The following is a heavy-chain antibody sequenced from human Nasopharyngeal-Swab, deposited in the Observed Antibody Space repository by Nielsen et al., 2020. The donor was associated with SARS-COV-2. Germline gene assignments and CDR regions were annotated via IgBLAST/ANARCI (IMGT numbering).Heavy chain of an antibody. Sequence: GESLKISCAASGFTFSSYSMNWVRQAPGKGLEWVSSISSSSSYIYYADSVKVRFTISRDNAKNSLYLQMNSLRAEDTAVYYCARGKQWLDRGSDYWGQGTLVTVSS. D-gene: IGHD6-19*01. J-gene: IGHJ4*02. CDR2: ISSSSSYI. CDR3: ARGKQWLDRGSDY. V-gene: IGHV3-21*01. CDR1: GFTFSSYS.